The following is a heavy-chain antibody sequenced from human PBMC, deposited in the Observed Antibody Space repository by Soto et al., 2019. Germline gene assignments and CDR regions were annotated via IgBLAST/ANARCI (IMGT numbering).Heavy chain of an antibody. D-gene: IGHD3-22*01. CDR1: AFTRSNAW. J-gene: IGHJ4*01. CDR3: TTVDYDTSGYYSAYYFDS. CDR2: IKSKADGGTT. Sequence: PGGSLRLCCAASAFTRSNAWMSWVRPAPGKGLEWVGRIKSKADGGTTDYAAPVKGRFTISRDDSKNTLDLQMNSLKTEDTAVYYCTTVDYDTSGYYSAYYFDSWGHGTLVTVSS. V-gene: IGHV3-15*01.